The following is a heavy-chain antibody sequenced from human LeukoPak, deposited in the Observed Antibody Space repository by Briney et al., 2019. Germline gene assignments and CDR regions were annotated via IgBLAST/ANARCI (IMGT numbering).Heavy chain of an antibody. CDR1: GGSINTYY. CDR2: IHYSGSA. Sequence: SETLSLTCTVSGGSINTYYGTWIRQPPGKALEWIGHIHYSGSANYNSSLKSRATISIGTSKNKFSLKLTSVTAADTALYYCARGVVPATSHLPLQEYWGQGIMVTVSS. CDR3: ARGVVPATSHLPLQEY. D-gene: IGHD2-2*01. V-gene: IGHV4-59*01. J-gene: IGHJ4*02.